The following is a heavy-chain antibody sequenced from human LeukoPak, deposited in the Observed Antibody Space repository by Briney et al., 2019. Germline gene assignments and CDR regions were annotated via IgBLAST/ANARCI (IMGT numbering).Heavy chain of an antibody. Sequence: SGGSLRLSCAASGFTFSSYEMNWVRQAPGKGLEWVSYISSSGSTIYYADSVKGRFTISRDNAKNSLYLQMNSLRAEDAAVYYCARAGSSWYYFDYWGQGTLVTVSS. J-gene: IGHJ4*02. CDR3: ARAGSSWYYFDY. CDR1: GFTFSSYE. V-gene: IGHV3-48*03. CDR2: ISSSGSTI. D-gene: IGHD6-13*01.